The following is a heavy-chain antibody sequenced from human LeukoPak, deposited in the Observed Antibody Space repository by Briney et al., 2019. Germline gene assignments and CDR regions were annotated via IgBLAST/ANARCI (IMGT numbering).Heavy chain of an antibody. CDR2: TYYRSRWYN. D-gene: IGHD6-13*01. CDR1: GDSVSSNSAA. V-gene: IGHV6-1*01. J-gene: IGHJ4*02. CDR3: ASSIAAAGNFDY. Sequence: SQTLSLTCAISGDSVSSNSAAWNWIRQSPSRGLEWLGRTYYRSRWYNDYALSVKSRITINPDASRNQFSLQLNSVTPEDMAVYYCASSIAAAGNFDYWGQGTLVTVSS.